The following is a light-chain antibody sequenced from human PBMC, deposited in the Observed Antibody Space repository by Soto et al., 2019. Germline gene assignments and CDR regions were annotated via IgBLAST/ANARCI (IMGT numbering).Light chain of an antibody. J-gene: IGKJ5*01. CDR1: QSVSSY. Sequence: IMLTQSPATLSLSPGERATLSWRSSQSVSSYLAWYQKKPGQAPRLLVYDASNRATGIPDRFSGSGSGRDLTLTISSLETEDFAVYYCQQRSNWPSITFGQGTRLEI. V-gene: IGKV3-11*02. CDR3: QQRSNWPSIT. CDR2: DAS.